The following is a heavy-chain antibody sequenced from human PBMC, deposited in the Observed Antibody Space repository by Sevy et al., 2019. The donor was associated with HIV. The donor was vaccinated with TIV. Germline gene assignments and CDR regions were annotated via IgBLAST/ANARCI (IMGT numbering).Heavy chain of an antibody. V-gene: IGHV4-30-4*01. CDR3: ARASSYLDHFDY. Sequence: SETLSLTCTVSGGSISSGDYYWSWIRQPPGKGLEWIGYIYYSGSTYYNPSLKSRVTISVDTSKNQFSLKLSSGTAADTAVYYCARASSYLDHFDYWGQGTLVTVSS. CDR2: IYYSGST. CDR1: GGSISSGDYY. J-gene: IGHJ4*02. D-gene: IGHD6-13*01.